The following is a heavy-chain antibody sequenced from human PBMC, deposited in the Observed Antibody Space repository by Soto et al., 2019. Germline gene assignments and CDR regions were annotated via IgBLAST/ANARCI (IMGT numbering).Heavy chain of an antibody. Sequence: EVHLWESGGGLVPPGGSLRLSCAASGFTFSHYTMSWVRQAPGKGLEWVSSISGGGDSPSYADSVQGRFTRTRDNPKNTRYLQMISLRAEDTALYYCAKSRCSTASCYVPDYWGQGTLVTVSS. CDR1: GFTFSHYT. J-gene: IGHJ4*02. CDR3: AKSRCSTASCYVPDY. CDR2: ISGGGDSP. V-gene: IGHV3-23*01. D-gene: IGHD2-2*01.